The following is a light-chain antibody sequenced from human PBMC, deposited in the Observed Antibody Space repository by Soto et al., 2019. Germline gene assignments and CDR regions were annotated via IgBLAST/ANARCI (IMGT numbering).Light chain of an antibody. Sequence: DIQMTQSPSSLSASVEDRVIITCRASQSISNHLNWYQQKPGKAPNLLIYAASSLHSGVPSRFSGAGSGTDFTLTISSLQPEDFATYYCQQTSRTPKTFGQGTKWIS. CDR1: QSISNH. J-gene: IGKJ1*01. V-gene: IGKV1-39*01. CDR2: AAS. CDR3: QQTSRTPKT.